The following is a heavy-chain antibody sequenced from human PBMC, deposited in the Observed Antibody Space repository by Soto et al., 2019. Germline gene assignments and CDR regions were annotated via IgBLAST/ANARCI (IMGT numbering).Heavy chain of an antibody. CDR3: AKNSGGISASVPWEYYYGMDV. CDR1: GFTFSSYS. Sequence: PVGSLRLSCAASGFTFSSYSMNWVRQAPGKGLEWVSAISGSGGSTYYADSVKGRFTISRDNSKNTLYLQMNSLRAEDTAVYYCAKNSGGISASVPWEYYYGMDVWGQGTTVNVSS. V-gene: IGHV3-23*01. J-gene: IGHJ6*02. CDR2: ISGSGGST. D-gene: IGHD6-13*01.